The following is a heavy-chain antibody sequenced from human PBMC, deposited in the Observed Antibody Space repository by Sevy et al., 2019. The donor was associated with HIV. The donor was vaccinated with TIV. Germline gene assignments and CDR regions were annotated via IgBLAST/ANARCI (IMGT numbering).Heavy chain of an antibody. Sequence: GGSLRLSCAASAFTFSSHWTSWVRQAPGKGLEWVANIKQDGSDKYYVDSVKGRFTISRDNAKNSLSLQMNSLRAEDTAVYYCARDTGGIGMDVWGQGTTVTVSS. CDR1: AFTFSSHW. J-gene: IGHJ6*02. D-gene: IGHD6-13*01. CDR3: ARDTGGIGMDV. CDR2: IKQDGSDK. V-gene: IGHV3-7*01.